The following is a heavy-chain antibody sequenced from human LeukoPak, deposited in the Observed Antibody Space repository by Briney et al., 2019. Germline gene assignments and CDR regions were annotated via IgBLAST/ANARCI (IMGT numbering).Heavy chain of an antibody. CDR3: AKDIGAGYSSSWPFDY. D-gene: IGHD6-13*01. V-gene: IGHV3-9*01. J-gene: IGHJ4*02. CDR1: GFTFDDYA. Sequence: GGSLRLSCAASGFTFDDYAMHWVRQAPGKGLEWVSGISWNSGSIGYADSVKGRFTISRDNAKNSLYLQMDSLRAEDTASYYCAKDIGAGYSSSWPFDYWGQGTLVTVSS. CDR2: ISWNSGSI.